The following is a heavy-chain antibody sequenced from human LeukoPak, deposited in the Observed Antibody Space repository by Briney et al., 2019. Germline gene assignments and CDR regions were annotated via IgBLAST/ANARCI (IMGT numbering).Heavy chain of an antibody. CDR2: ISDYNGNT. V-gene: IGHV1-18*04. D-gene: IGHD2-15*01. CDR3: ARGRLGFCGGGSCSDFDY. Sequence: ASVKVSCKASGYSFTSYGISWVRQAPGQGLGWMGWISDYNGNTNYAQKFQGRVTMTTDTSTTTAYMELRSLRSDDTAVYYCARGRLGFCGGGSCSDFDYWGQGTLVTVSS. CDR1: GYSFTSYG. J-gene: IGHJ4*02.